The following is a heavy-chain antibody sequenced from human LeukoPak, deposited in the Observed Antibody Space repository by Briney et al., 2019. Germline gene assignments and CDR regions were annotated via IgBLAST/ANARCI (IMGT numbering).Heavy chain of an antibody. CDR2: INHSGST. J-gene: IGHJ4*02. D-gene: IGHD6-6*01. CDR3: ARASLRTYSSSSPIDY. CDR1: GGSFSGYY. Sequence: SETLSLTCAVYGGSFSGYYWSWIRQPPGKGLEWIEEINHSGSTNYNPSLKSRVTISVDTSKNQFSLKLSSVTAADTAVYYCARASLRTYSSSSPIDYWGQGTLVTVSS. V-gene: IGHV4-34*01.